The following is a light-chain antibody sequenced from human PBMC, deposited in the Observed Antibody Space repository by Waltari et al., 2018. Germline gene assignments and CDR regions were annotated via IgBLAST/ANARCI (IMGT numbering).Light chain of an antibody. CDR1: QSVSRS. CDR2: GAS. CDR3: QHYVRLPAT. V-gene: IGKV3-20*01. J-gene: IGKJ1*01. Sequence: CSASQSVSRSLAWYQQKPGQAPKLLIYGASTRATGIPDRFTGSRSGTDFSLTISSLEPEDFAIFFCQHYVRLPATFGQGTKVEIK.